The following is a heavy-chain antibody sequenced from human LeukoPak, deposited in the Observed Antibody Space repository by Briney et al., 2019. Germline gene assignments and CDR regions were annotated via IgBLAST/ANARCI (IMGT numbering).Heavy chain of an antibody. J-gene: IGHJ4*02. Sequence: GASVKVSCKASGYTFSSYDINWVRQATGQGLEWMGWMNPHSGDTGYAQKFQGRVTMTRNTSINTAYMELSSLRSGDTAVYYCARGRIYSGTYSALGYWGQGTLVTVSS. CDR2: MNPHSGDT. CDR3: ARGRIYSGTYSALGY. D-gene: IGHD1-26*01. CDR1: GYTFSSYD. V-gene: IGHV1-8*01.